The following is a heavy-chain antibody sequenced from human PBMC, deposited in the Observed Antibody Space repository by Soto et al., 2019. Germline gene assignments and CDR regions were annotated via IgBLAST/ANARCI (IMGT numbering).Heavy chain of an antibody. J-gene: IGHJ4*02. Sequence: GASVKVSCKASGGTFSSYAISWVRQAPGQGLEWMGGIIPIFGTANYAQKFQGRVTTTADESTSTAYMELSSLRSEDTAVYYCARGKRKEVATAYDYWGQGTLVTVSS. CDR3: ARGKRKEVATAYDY. D-gene: IGHD5-18*01. V-gene: IGHV1-69*13. CDR1: GGTFSSYA. CDR2: IIPIFGTA.